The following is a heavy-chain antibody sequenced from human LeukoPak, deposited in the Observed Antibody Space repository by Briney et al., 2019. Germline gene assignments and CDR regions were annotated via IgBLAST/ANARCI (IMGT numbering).Heavy chain of an antibody. CDR1: GGSISSYY. CDR3: AREYAGSMSRWFDP. V-gene: IGHV4-4*07. D-gene: IGHD3-10*01. J-gene: IGHJ5*02. CDR2: IHSSGST. Sequence: SETLSLTCTVSGGSISSYYWSWIRQPAGKGLEWIGRIHSSGSTNQNPSLKSRVTMSVDTSKNQFSLKLSSVTAADTAVYCCAREYAGSMSRWFDPWGQGTLVTVSS.